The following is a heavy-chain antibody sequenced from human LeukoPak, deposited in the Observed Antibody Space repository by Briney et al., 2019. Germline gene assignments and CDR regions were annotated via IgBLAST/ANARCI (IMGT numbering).Heavy chain of an antibody. Sequence: EINHSGSINYNPSVRSRVTISEDTSKNQFSLKLNSVTAADTAVYYCARGRGGEYGDYDYWGQGSLVTVSS. J-gene: IGHJ4*02. CDR3: ARGRGGEYGDYDY. D-gene: IGHD4-17*01. V-gene: IGHV4-34*01. CDR2: INHSGSI.